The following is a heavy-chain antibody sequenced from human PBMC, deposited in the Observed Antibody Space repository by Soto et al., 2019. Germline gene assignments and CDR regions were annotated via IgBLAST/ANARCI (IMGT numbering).Heavy chain of an antibody. J-gene: IGHJ6*03. D-gene: IGHD4-4*01. CDR2: ISWNSGSI. V-gene: IGHV3-9*01. Sequence: ESGGGLVQPGRSLRLSCAASGFTFDDYAMHWVRQAPGKGLEWVSGISWNSGSIGYADSVKGRFTISRDNAKNSLYLQMNSLRAEDTALYYCAKDGSRYSNYGFYYYYYYRDVWGKGTTVTVSS. CDR3: AKDGSRYSNYGFYYYYYYRDV. CDR1: GFTFDDYA.